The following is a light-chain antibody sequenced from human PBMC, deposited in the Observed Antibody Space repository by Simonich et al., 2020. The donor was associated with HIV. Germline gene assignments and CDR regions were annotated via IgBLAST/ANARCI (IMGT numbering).Light chain of an antibody. V-gene: IGKV1-5*03. Sequence: DIQMTQSPSTLSASVRDRVTINCRARQSINNGLAWYQQKPGKPPKLLIYKASSLESGVPSRFSGSGSGTEFTLTISSLQPDDFATYYCQHYNSYSRTFGQGTTVEIK. CDR2: KAS. J-gene: IGKJ1*01. CDR1: QSINNG. CDR3: QHYNSYSRT.